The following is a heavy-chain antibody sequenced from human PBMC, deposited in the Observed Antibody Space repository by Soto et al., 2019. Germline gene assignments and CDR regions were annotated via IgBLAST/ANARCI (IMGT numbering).Heavy chain of an antibody. D-gene: IGHD3-16*01. V-gene: IGHV4-4*02. J-gene: IGHJ4*02. CDR1: GGSVSRSNW. CDR3: ARDAGVGGY. CDR2: VYHTGAT. Sequence: PSETLSLTCAVPGGSVSRSNWWLWVRQPPGRGLEWIGEVYHTGATAYKPSLKSRVSMSVDKSKNLFSLNLTSVTAADTAVYYCARDAGVGGYWGQGALVTVSS.